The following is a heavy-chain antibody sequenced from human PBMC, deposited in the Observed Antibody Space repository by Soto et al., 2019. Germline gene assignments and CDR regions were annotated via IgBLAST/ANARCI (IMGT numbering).Heavy chain of an antibody. J-gene: IGHJ4*02. CDR2: IYSGGST. D-gene: IGHD3-16*02. CDR3: ARGLAVWGSYRPRFDY. Sequence: PGGSLGLACAASGFTVSSNYMSWVRQAPGKGLEWVSVIYSGGSTYYADSVKGRFTISRDNSKNTLYLQMNSLRAEDTAVYYCARGLAVWGSYRPRFDYWGQGTLVTVSS. CDR1: GFTVSSNY. V-gene: IGHV3-53*01.